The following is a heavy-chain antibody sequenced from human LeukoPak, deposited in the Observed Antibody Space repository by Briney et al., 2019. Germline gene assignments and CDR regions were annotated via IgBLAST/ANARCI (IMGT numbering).Heavy chain of an antibody. CDR3: ARGSSSNSWYFDS. Sequence: SETLSLTCTVSGGSISSSSYYWGWIRQPPGKGLEWIGSIYYSGSTYYNPSLKSRVTISVDTSKNQFSLKLSSVTAADTAVYYCARGSSSNSWYFDSWGQGNLVTVSS. CDR1: GGSISSSSYY. CDR2: IYYSGST. J-gene: IGHJ4*02. D-gene: IGHD6-13*01. V-gene: IGHV4-39*01.